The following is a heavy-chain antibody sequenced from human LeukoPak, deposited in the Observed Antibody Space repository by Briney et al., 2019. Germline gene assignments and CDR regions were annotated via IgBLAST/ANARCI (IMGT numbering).Heavy chain of an antibody. CDR1: GYTFTSYD. J-gene: IGHJ5*02. Sequence: GASVKVSCKASGYTFTSYDINWVRQATGQGLEWMGWMNPNSGHTGYAEKFQGRVTMGRNTSISTAYMELSSLRSEDTAVYYCARTARPGGYWLDPRGQGALVTVSS. CDR3: ARTARPGGYWLDP. CDR2: MNPNSGHT. V-gene: IGHV1-8*01. D-gene: IGHD6-6*01.